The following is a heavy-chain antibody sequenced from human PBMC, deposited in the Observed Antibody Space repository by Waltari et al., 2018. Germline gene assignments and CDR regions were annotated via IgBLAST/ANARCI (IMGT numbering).Heavy chain of an antibody. CDR1: GYSISSGYY. CDR3: ATILTHVGAEYFQH. J-gene: IGHJ1*01. Sequence: QVQLQESGPGLVKPSETLSLTCAVSGYSISSGYYWGWIRQPPGKGLEWIGSIYHSGSTYYNPSLKSRVTISVDTSKNQFSLKLSSVTAADTAVYYCATILTHVGAEYFQHWGQGTLVTVSS. D-gene: IGHD3-9*01. V-gene: IGHV4-38-2*01. CDR2: IYHSGST.